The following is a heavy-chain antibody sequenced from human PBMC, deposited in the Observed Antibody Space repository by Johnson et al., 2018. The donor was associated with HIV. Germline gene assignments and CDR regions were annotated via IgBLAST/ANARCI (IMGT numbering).Heavy chain of an antibody. Sequence: VSGINWNGGSTGYTDSVKGRFTISRDNAKNSLYLQMNSLRTEDTALYYCARPTRSSIAATGDDAFDIWGQGTMVTVSS. V-gene: IGHV3-20*03. CDR2: INWNGGST. J-gene: IGHJ3*02. D-gene: IGHD6-13*01. CDR3: ARPTRSSIAATGDDAFDI.